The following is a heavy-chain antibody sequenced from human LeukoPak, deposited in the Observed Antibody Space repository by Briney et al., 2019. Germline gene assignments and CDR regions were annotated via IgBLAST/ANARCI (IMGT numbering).Heavy chain of an antibody. V-gene: IGHV3-48*01. J-gene: IGHJ4*02. CDR1: GFAFSDDP. CDR2: IRSDSSTR. D-gene: IGHD2-2*02. CDR3: AKEGCTSTSCYSNY. Sequence: PGGSLRLSCAASGFAFSDDPMNWVRQAPGKGLEWVSNIRSDSSTRSYADSVKGRFTISRDNSKNTLYLQMNSLRAEDTAVYYCAKEGCTSTSCYSNYWGQGTLVTVSS.